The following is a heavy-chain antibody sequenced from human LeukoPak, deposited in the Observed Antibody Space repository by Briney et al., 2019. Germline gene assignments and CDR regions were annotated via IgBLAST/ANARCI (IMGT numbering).Heavy chain of an antibody. CDR1: GFTFSTYA. J-gene: IGHJ4*02. D-gene: IGHD3-16*01. CDR2: ISGSGGST. V-gene: IGHV3-23*01. CDR3: AKLDTFDYYFDY. Sequence: PGGSLRLSCAASGFTFSTYAMSWVRQAPGKGLEWVSAISGSGGSTYYADSVKGRFTISRDNSKNTLYLQMNSLRAEDTAVYYCAKLDTFDYYFDYWGQGTLVTVSS.